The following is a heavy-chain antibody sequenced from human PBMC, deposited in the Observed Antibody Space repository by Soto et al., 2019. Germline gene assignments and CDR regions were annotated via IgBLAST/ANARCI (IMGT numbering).Heavy chain of an antibody. CDR3: ALSGFGGSEY. J-gene: IGHJ4*02. CDR1: GLTCSSHA. Sequence: EVQLLESGGGLVQPGDSLRLSCTASGLTCSSHAMSGVRRAPGKGLEWVSTITRSGDKAYYADSVKGRFTNSRDNSKNTLYLEMSGLRDDDTAVYYCALSGFGGSEYWGQGPLVTVSS. V-gene: IGHV3-23*01. CDR2: ITRSGDKA. D-gene: IGHD3-10*01.